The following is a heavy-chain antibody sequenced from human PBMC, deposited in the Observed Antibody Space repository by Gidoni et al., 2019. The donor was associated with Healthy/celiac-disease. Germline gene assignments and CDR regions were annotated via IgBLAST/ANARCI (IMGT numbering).Heavy chain of an antibody. J-gene: IGHJ6*02. V-gene: IGHV1-69*01. D-gene: IGHD6-13*01. Sequence: QVQLVQSGAEVKKPGSSVKVSCKASGGTFSSYAISWVRQAPGQGLEWMGGIIPIFGTANYAQKFQGRVTITADESTSTAYMELSSLRSEDTAVYYCAEGRLWIAAAGLNYYGMDVWGQGTTVTDSS. CDR1: GGTFSSYA. CDR3: AEGRLWIAAAGLNYYGMDV. CDR2: IIPIFGTA.